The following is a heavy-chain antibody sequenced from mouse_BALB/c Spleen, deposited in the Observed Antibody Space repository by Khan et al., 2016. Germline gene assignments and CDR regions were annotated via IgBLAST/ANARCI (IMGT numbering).Heavy chain of an antibody. Sequence: QVQLQQSGAELARPGASVKLSCKASGYTFTTYWMQWVKQRPGQGLEWIGAIYPGDGDTRYTQKFKGKATLTADKSSSTAYMQLSSLASEDSAVYYCAGGNSYYDYDYWGQGTTLTVSS. D-gene: IGHD2-4*01. V-gene: IGHV1-87*01. CDR1: GYTFTTYW. CDR3: AGGNSYYDYDY. CDR2: IYPGDGDT. J-gene: IGHJ2*01.